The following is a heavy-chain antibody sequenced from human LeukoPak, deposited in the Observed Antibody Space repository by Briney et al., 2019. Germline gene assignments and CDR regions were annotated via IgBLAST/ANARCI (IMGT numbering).Heavy chain of an antibody. CDR1: GYTFTSYY. CDR3: ARDKRGFKPGNWFDP. V-gene: IGHV1-46*01. CDR2: INPSGGST. Sequence: VASVKVSCKASGYTFTSYYMHWVRQAPGQGLEWMGIINPSGGSTSYAQTFQGRVTMTRDMSTSTVYMELSSLRSEDTAVYYCARDKRGFKPGNWFDPWGQGTLVTVSS. D-gene: IGHD3-10*01. J-gene: IGHJ5*02.